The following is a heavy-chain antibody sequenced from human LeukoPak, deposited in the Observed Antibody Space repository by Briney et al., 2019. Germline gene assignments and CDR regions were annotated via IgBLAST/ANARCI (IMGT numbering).Heavy chain of an antibody. Sequence: GGSLRLSCAASGFTFSSYWMSWVRQAPGKGLEWIANINQNGNEKHYLDSMKGRLTISRDNANNLVFLQMNSLTIEDTAVYYCAGGPGFLIDCWGHGTLVTVSS. CDR1: GFTFSSYW. CDR3: AGGPGFLIDC. J-gene: IGHJ4*01. CDR2: INQNGNEK. V-gene: IGHV3-7*01. D-gene: IGHD3-3*01.